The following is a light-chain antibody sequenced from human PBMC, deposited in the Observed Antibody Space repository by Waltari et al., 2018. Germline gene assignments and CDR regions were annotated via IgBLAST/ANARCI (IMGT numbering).Light chain of an antibody. J-gene: IGKJ4*01. CDR1: QGISSW. V-gene: IGKV1-12*01. Sequence: DIQMTQSPSSVSASVGVIVTSTCRARQGISSWFAWYKLKPGQAAKLHIYPASSLQSGVPARFSGSGSETDVNLTISRLQPENFAAYYCQQANSFPLTFGGGTKVEIK. CDR3: QQANSFPLT. CDR2: PAS.